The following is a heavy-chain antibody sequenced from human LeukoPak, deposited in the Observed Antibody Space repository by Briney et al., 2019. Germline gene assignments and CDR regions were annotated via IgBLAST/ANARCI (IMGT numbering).Heavy chain of an antibody. CDR2: LTGSGATT. J-gene: IGHJ4*02. D-gene: IGHD6-19*01. V-gene: IGHV3-23*01. Sequence: GSLRLSCAASGFTFSTYSIAWVRQAPGKGVGGVSGLTGSGATTYYADSVRGRFTISTDNSQNMLYLQMNRLRVEDTAVYFCASNAYSSGRLTYFDSWGQGTLVTVSS. CDR3: ASNAYSSGRLTYFDS. CDR1: GFTFSTYS.